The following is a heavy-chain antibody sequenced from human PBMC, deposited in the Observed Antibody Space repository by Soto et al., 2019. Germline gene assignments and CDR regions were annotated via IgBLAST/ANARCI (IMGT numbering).Heavy chain of an antibody. CDR2: ISSSGSTI. J-gene: IGHJ4*02. Sequence: QVQLVESGGGLVKPGGSLKLSCAASGFTFSDYYMSWIRQAPGKGLEWVSYISSSGSTIYYADSVKGRFTISRDNAKNSLYLQMNSLRAEDTAVYYCAREGKGYSYGQQQTPSYVDYWGQGTLVTVSS. CDR1: GFTFSDYY. CDR3: AREGKGYSYGQQQTPSYVDY. D-gene: IGHD5-18*01. V-gene: IGHV3-11*01.